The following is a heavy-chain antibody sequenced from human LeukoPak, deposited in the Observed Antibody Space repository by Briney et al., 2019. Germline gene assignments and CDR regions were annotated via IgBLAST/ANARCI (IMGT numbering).Heavy chain of an antibody. J-gene: IGHJ6*02. CDR2: LNPSGGSS. Sequence: PRASVEVSCKASGYTVTSYYMHWVRQAPGQGLEWMAILNPSGGSSNYAQKFQGRATLTRATSTGTVYMELSSLRSEDTAVYYCASVYKHGMDVWGQGTTVIVSS. V-gene: IGHV1-46*01. CDR3: ASVYKHGMDV. CDR1: GYTVTSYY. D-gene: IGHD5-24*01.